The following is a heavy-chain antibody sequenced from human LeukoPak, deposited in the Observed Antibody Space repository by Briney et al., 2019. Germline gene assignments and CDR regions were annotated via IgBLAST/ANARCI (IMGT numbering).Heavy chain of an antibody. CDR3: ARQYYYDSSGANYGMDV. CDR1: GGSFSGYY. CDR2: INHSGST. Sequence: PSETLSLTCAVYGGSFSGYYWSWIRQPPGKGLEWIGEINHSGSTNYNPSLKSRVTISVDTSKKQFSLKLSSVTAADTAVYYCARQYYYDSSGANYGMDVWGQGTTVTVSS. V-gene: IGHV4-34*01. D-gene: IGHD3-22*01. J-gene: IGHJ6*02.